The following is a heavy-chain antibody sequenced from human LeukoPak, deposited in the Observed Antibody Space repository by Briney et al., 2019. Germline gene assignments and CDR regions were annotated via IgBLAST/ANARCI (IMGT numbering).Heavy chain of an antibody. Sequence: PGGSLRLSCAASGFTFSSYSMNWVRQAPGKGLEWVSTISDSGGNTYYADSVKGRFTISRDNSKNTLYLQMNSLRAEDTALYYCAKDTTTDFDYWGQGTLVTVSS. V-gene: IGHV3-23*01. CDR1: GFTFSSYS. CDR2: ISDSGGNT. J-gene: IGHJ4*02. D-gene: IGHD1-26*01. CDR3: AKDTTTDFDY.